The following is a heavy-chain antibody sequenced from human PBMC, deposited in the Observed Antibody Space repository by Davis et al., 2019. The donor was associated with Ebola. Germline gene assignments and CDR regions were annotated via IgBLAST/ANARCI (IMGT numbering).Heavy chain of an antibody. CDR2: IYHSGST. D-gene: IGHD3-3*01. V-gene: IGHV4-38-2*02. CDR1: GYSISSGYY. Sequence: SETLSLTCTVSGYSISSGYYWGWIRQPPGKGLEWIGSIYHSGSTYYNPSLKSRVTISVDTSKNQFSLKLSSVTAADTAVYYCARDVIDFWSGRPYGMDVWGKGTTVTVSS. J-gene: IGHJ6*04. CDR3: ARDVIDFWSGRPYGMDV.